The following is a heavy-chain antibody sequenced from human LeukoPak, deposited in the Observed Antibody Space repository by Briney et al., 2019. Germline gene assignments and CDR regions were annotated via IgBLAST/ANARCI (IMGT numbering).Heavy chain of an antibody. Sequence: GGSLRLSCEASGFTFSDYYMSWIRQAPGKGLEWVAIISYDGSKKYYGDSVKGRFTISRDNSKNTLYLQMNSLRAEDTAVYYCAKAYYGSGSPLDWFDPWGQGTLVTVSS. J-gene: IGHJ5*02. CDR1: GFTFSDYY. CDR3: AKAYYGSGSPLDWFDP. D-gene: IGHD3-10*01. CDR2: ISYDGSKK. V-gene: IGHV3-30*18.